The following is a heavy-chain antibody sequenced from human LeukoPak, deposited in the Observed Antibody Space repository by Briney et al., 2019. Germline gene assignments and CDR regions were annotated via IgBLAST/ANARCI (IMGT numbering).Heavy chain of an antibody. V-gene: IGHV1-2*02. J-gene: IGHJ4*02. Sequence: ASVKVSCKASGYTFTGYYMHWVRQAPGQGLEWMGWINPNSGGTNYAQKFQGRVTMTRDTSISTAYMELSRLRSDDTAVYYCARDFRELRNQQQLAPFDYWGQGTLVTVSS. D-gene: IGHD6-13*01. CDR1: GYTFTGYY. CDR3: ARDFRELRNQQQLAPFDY. CDR2: INPNSGGT.